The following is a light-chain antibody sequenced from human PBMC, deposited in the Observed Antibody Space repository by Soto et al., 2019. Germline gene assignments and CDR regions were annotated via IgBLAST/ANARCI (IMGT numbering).Light chain of an antibody. V-gene: IGKV2-28*01. Sequence: DIVMTQSPLSLPVTPGEPASISCRSSQSLLHNNGYSYLEWYLQKPGQSTQLLINLSSYRASGVPDRFSGSGSGTDFTLKISRVEAEDVGVYYCMQALESPWTFGQGTKVEIK. CDR1: QSLLHNNGYSY. J-gene: IGKJ1*01. CDR3: MQALESPWT. CDR2: LSS.